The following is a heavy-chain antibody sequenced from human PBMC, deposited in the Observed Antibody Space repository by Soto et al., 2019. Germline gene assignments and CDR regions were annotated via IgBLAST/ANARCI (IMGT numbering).Heavy chain of an antibody. Sequence: GESLKISCKGSGYSFTSYWIGWVRQMPGKGLEWMGIIYPGDSDTRYSPSFQGQVTISADKSISTAYLQWSSLKASDTAMYYCARTRSFTLGFYYDGMDVWGQGTTVTVSS. V-gene: IGHV5-51*01. CDR3: ARTRSFTLGFYYDGMDV. J-gene: IGHJ6*02. CDR1: GYSFTSYW. D-gene: IGHD6-6*01. CDR2: IYPGDSDT.